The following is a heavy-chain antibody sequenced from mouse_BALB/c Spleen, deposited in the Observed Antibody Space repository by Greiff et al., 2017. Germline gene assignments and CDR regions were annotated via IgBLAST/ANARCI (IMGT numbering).Heavy chain of an antibody. Sequence: QVQLQQSGAELVRPGTSVKVSCKASGYAFTNYLIEWVKQRPGQGLEWIGVINPGSGGTNYNEKFKGKATLTADKSSSTAYMQLSSLTSDDSAVYFCARSPGSSSFDYWGQGTTLTVSS. V-gene: IGHV1-54*01. CDR3: ARSPGSSSFDY. CDR2: INPGSGGT. D-gene: IGHD1-1*01. J-gene: IGHJ2*01. CDR1: GYAFTNYL.